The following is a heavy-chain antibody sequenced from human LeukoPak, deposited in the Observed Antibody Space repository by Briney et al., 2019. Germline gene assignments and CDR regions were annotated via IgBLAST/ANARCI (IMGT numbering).Heavy chain of an antibody. D-gene: IGHD3-10*01. CDR3: ARHPSSWFGGTFDI. CDR1: GGSITNYY. J-gene: IGHJ3*02. CDR2: IFYTGRG. Sequence: PSETLSLTCTVSGGSITNYYWSWIRQPPGKGLEWMGYIFYTGRGDYNPSLKSRVTISADPPNNQISLTLTSVTAADTAVYYCARHPSSWFGGTFDIWGQGTMVTVSS. V-gene: IGHV4-59*08.